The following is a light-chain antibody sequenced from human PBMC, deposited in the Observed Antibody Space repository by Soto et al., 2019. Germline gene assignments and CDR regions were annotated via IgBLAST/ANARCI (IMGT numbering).Light chain of an antibody. V-gene: IGLV2-8*01. CDR2: EVS. Sequence: QSALTQPASVSGSPGQSITISCTGTNSDVGGYNYVSWYQQHPGKAPKLIIYEVSNRPSGVPDRFSGTKSGNTASLTVSGLQAEDEADYYCSSYAGSNNVVFGGGTKVTVL. CDR1: NSDVGGYNY. J-gene: IGLJ2*01. CDR3: SSYAGSNNVV.